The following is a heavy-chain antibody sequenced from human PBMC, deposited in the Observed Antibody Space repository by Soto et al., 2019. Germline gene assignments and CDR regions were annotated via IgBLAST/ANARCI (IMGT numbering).Heavy chain of an antibody. CDR3: ARSYDSSGYYYYGMDV. J-gene: IGHJ6*02. CDR1: GFTFSSYA. Sequence: QVQLVESGGGVVQPGRSLRLSCAASGFTFSSYAMHWVRQAPGKGLEWVAVISYDGSNKYYADSVKGRFTISRDNSKNTLYLQMNSLRAEDTAGYYCARSYDSSGYYYYGMDVWGQGTTVTVSS. V-gene: IGHV3-30-3*01. D-gene: IGHD3-22*01. CDR2: ISYDGSNK.